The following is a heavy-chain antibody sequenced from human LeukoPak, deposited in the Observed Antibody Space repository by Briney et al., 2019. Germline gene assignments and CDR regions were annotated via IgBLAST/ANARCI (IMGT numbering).Heavy chain of an antibody. D-gene: IGHD2-15*01. V-gene: IGHV4-59*01. CDR1: GGSFSGYY. CDR2: IYYSGST. CDR3: ASGYCSGGSCYSDYYYYGMDV. Sequence: SETLSLTCAVYGGSFSGYYWSWIRQPPGKGLEWIGYIYYSGSTNYNPSLKSRVTISVDTSKNQFSLKLSSVTAADTAVYYCASGYCSGGSCYSDYYYYGMDVWGQGTTVTVSS. J-gene: IGHJ6*02.